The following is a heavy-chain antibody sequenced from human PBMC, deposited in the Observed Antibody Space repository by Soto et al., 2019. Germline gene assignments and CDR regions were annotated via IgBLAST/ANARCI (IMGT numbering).Heavy chain of an antibody. CDR3: ARGRGIVATINRSLLFDY. V-gene: IGHV4-31*03. CDR1: GGSISSGGYY. Sequence: QVQLQESGPGLVKPSQTLSLTCTVSGGSISSGGYYWSWIRQHPGKGLEWIGYIYYSGSTYYNPPLKSRVTISVDTSKNQSSLRLRSVTAADTAVYYCARGRGIVATINRSLLFDYWGQGTLVTVSS. D-gene: IGHD5-12*01. CDR2: IYYSGST. J-gene: IGHJ4*02.